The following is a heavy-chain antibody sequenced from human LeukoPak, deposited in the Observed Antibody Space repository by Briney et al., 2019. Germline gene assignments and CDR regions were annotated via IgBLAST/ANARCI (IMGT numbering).Heavy chain of an antibody. CDR1: GFTFSSYA. CDR3: AKDIVVVPAAILGLVGAFDI. CDR2: ISYDGSNK. V-gene: IGHV3-30-3*01. Sequence: GRSLRLSCAASGFTFSSYAMHWVRQAPGKGLEWVAVISYDGSNKYYADSVKGRFTISRDNSKNTLYLQMNSLRAEDTAVYYCAKDIVVVPAAILGLVGAFDIWGQGTMVTVSS. J-gene: IGHJ3*02. D-gene: IGHD2-2*01.